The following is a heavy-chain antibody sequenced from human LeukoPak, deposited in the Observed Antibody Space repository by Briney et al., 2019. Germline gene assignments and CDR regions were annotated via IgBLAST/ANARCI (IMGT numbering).Heavy chain of an antibody. D-gene: IGHD3-22*01. CDR1: GGSISSGGYS. CDR2: IYHSGST. CDR3: AREYYYDRGAFDI. Sequence: SETLSLTCTVSGGSISSGGYSWSWIRQPPGKGLEWIGYIYHSGSTYYNPSLKSRVTISVDRSKNQFSLKLSSVTAADTAVYYCAREYYYDRGAFDIWGQGTMVTVSS. J-gene: IGHJ3*02. V-gene: IGHV4-30-2*01.